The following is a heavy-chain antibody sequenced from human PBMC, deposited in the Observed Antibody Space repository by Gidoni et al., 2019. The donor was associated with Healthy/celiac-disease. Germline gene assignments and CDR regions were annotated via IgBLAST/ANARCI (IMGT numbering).Heavy chain of an antibody. CDR2: INPNSGGT. V-gene: IGHV1-2*06. CDR1: GYTCTGYY. Sequence: QVQLVQSGAEVKKPGASVKVSCKASGYTCTGYYMHWVRQAPGQGLEWIGRINPNSGGTNYAQKFQGRVTMTRDTSISTAYMELSRLRSDDTAVYYCAREARTFVAGTFMDVWGQGTTVTVSS. CDR3: AREARTFVAGTFMDV. J-gene: IGHJ6*02. D-gene: IGHD6-19*01.